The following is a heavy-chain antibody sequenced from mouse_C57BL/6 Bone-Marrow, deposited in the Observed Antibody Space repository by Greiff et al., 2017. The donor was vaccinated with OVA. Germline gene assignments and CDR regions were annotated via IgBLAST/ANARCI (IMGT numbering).Heavy chain of an antibody. CDR3: ARYPSTVVAPHCDY. D-gene: IGHD1-1*01. CDR2: INPNYGTT. Sequence: VQLQQPGPELVKPGASVKISCKASGYSFTDYNMNWVKQSNGQSLEWIGVINPNYGTTSYNQKFKGKATLPVDQSSSTAYMPLNSLTSEDAAVYYCARYPSTVVAPHCDYWGQGTTLTVAS. V-gene: IGHV1-39*01. J-gene: IGHJ2*01. CDR1: GYSFTDYN.